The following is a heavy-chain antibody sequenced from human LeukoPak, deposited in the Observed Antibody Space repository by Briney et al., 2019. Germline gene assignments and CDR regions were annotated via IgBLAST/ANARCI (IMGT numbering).Heavy chain of an antibody. CDR1: GGSISSYY. Sequence: PSETLSLTCTVSGGSISSYYWSWIRQPPGKGLEWIGYIYYSGSTNYNPSLKSRVTISVHTSKNQFSLKLSSVTAADTAVYYCARTSLAIFGSYYYYMDVWGKGTTVTVSS. V-gene: IGHV4-59*01. CDR2: IYYSGST. J-gene: IGHJ6*03. CDR3: ARTSLAIFGSYYYYMDV. D-gene: IGHD2-21*01.